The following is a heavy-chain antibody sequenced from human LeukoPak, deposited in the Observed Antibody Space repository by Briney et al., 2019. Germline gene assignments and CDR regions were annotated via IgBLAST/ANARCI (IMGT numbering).Heavy chain of an antibody. J-gene: IGHJ5*02. CDR2: INPNSGGT. CDR1: GYTFTGYY. Sequence: ASVKVSCKASGYTFTGYYMHWVRRAPGQGLEWMGWINPNSGGTNYAQKFQGRVTMTRDTSISTAYMELSRLRSDDTAVYYCARARYYGSGRPTLFDPWGQGTLVTVSS. CDR3: ARARYYGSGRPTLFDP. V-gene: IGHV1-2*02. D-gene: IGHD3-10*01.